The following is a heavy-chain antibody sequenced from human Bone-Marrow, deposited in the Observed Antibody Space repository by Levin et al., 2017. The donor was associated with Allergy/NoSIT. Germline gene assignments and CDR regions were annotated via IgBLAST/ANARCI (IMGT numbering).Heavy chain of an antibody. V-gene: IGHV4-59*01. CDR1: GGSISSYY. CDR2: IYYRGNT. D-gene: IGHD3-3*01. Sequence: SETLSLTCTVSGGSISSYYWSWIRQPPGKGLEWIGYIYYRGNTNYNPSLKSRVTISVDMSKNAFSLNLNSVTAADTAVYYCTRAGERIAIFGVEHDAFDIWGQGTMVTVSS. CDR3: TRAGERIAIFGVEHDAFDI. J-gene: IGHJ3*02.